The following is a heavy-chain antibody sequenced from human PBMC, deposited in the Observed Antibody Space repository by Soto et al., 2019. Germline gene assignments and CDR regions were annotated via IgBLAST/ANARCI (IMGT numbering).Heavy chain of an antibody. D-gene: IGHD3-22*01. J-gene: IGHJ4*02. Sequence: SETLSLTCAFYGVSFSGYYWSWVRQPPGKGLEWIGEINHSGSTNYNPSLKSRVTISVDTSKNQFSLKLSSVTAADTAVYYCARAPLDSSGLSDYWGQGTLVTVSS. CDR1: GVSFSGYY. V-gene: IGHV4-34*01. CDR3: ARAPLDSSGLSDY. CDR2: INHSGST.